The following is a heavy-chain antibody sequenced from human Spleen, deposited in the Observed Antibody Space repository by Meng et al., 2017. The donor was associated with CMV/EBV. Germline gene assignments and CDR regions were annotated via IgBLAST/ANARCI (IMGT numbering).Heavy chain of an antibody. CDR2: ISAYNGNT. CDR3: ARDLEYDFWSGGVGYYYYYGMDV. V-gene: IGHV1-18*01. Sequence: ASVKVSCKASGYTFTSYGISWVRQAPGQGLEWMGWISAYNGNTNYAQKLQGRVTMTTDTSTSTAYMELRSLRSDDTAVYYCARDLEYDFWSGGVGYYYYYGMDVWGQGTTVTVSS. CDR1: GYTFTSYG. D-gene: IGHD3-3*01. J-gene: IGHJ6*02.